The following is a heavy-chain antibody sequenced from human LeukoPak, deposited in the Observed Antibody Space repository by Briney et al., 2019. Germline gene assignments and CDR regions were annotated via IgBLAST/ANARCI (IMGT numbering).Heavy chain of an antibody. CDR1: GFTFSSYA. CDR3: AKGLGRWLQSMGTFDY. Sequence: PGGSLRLSCAASGFTFSSYAMSWVRQAPGKGLEWVSAISGSGGSTYHADSVKGRFTISRDNSKNTLYLQMNSLRAEDTAVYYCAKGLGRWLQSMGTFDYWGQGTLVTVSS. J-gene: IGHJ4*02. D-gene: IGHD5-24*01. V-gene: IGHV3-23*01. CDR2: ISGSGGST.